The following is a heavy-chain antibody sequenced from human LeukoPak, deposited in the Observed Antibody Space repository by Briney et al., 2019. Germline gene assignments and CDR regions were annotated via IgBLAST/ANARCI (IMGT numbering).Heavy chain of an antibody. J-gene: IGHJ5*02. CDR3: ASPNRPSWFDP. V-gene: IGHV4-39*07. Sequence: SETLSLTCTVSGGSISSSSYYWGWIRQPPGKGLEWIGSIYYSGSTYYNPSLKSRVTISVDTSKNQFSLKLSSVTAADTAVYYCASPNRPSWFDPWGQGTLVTVSS. D-gene: IGHD2-8*01. CDR2: IYYSGST. CDR1: GGSISSSSYY.